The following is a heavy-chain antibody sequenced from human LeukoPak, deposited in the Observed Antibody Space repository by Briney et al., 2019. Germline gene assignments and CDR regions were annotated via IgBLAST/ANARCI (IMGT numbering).Heavy chain of an antibody. CDR3: ARGARDGYKTYVVDY. CDR1: GGSISSYY. D-gene: IGHD5-24*01. Sequence: PSETLSLTCTVSGGSISSYYWSWIRQPPGKGLEWIGYIYYSGSTNYNPSLKSRVTISVDTSKNQFSLKLSSVTAADTAVYYCARGARDGYKTYVVDYWGQGTLVTVSS. V-gene: IGHV4-59*01. J-gene: IGHJ4*02. CDR2: IYYSGST.